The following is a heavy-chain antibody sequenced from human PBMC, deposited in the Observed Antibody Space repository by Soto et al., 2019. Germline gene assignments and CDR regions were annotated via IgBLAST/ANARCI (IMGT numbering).Heavy chain of an antibody. Sequence: QVHLVQSGAEVKKPGSSVKVSCKTSGGSFNNYAVSWVRQAPGQGLEWMGGIIPNFDTPNYAQKFQDRVTIIAGESTSTVYMELRSLRSNYTAVYYCAVAMVREILIFESSGMHVWGQGTTVIVSS. D-gene: IGHD3-10*01. J-gene: IGHJ6*02. V-gene: IGHV1-69*01. CDR1: GGSFNNYA. CDR3: AVAMVREILIFESSGMHV. CDR2: IIPNFDTP.